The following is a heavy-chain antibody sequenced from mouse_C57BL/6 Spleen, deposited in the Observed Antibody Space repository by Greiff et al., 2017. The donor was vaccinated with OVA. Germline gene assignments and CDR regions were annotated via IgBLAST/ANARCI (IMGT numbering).Heavy chain of an antibody. CDR2: IDPSDSYT. CDR3: ARRGAYYGSSYGFDY. Sequence: VQLQQPGAELVKPGASVKLSCKASGYTFTSYWMQWVKQRPGQGLEWIGEIDPSDSYTNYNQKFKGKATLTVDTSSSTAYMQLSSLTSEDSAVYYCARRGAYYGSSYGFDYWGQGTTLTVSS. D-gene: IGHD1-1*01. J-gene: IGHJ2*01. V-gene: IGHV1-50*01. CDR1: GYTFTSYW.